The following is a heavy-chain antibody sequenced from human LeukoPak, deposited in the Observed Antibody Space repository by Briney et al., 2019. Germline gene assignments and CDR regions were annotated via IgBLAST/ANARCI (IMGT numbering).Heavy chain of an antibody. CDR1: GGSISRGDYY. CDR3: ARGGVVVAAATNVLSFDY. V-gene: IGHV4-30-4*02. D-gene: IGHD2-2*01. J-gene: IGHJ4*02. Sequence: SDTLTLTCTVSGGSISRGDYYWTWIRKPPGKGLQWTGYFYYSGSTYYNPSLKRRVTISVDTSKDQFSLKLSSVTAADTAVYYCARGGVVVAAATNVLSFDYWGQGTLVTVSS. CDR2: FYYSGST.